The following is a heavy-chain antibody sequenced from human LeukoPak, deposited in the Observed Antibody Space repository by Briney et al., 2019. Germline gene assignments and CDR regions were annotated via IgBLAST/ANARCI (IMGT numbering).Heavy chain of an antibody. CDR3: ARASTIAAPGALPNDF. V-gene: IGHV1-2*02. J-gene: IGHJ4*02. D-gene: IGHD6-13*01. CDR1: GYTFTDYY. Sequence: ASVTVSCKASGYTFTDYYIHWVRQAPGQGLEWMGWINPNSGGTQYAQQFQGRVTMTRDTSISTVYMDMSSLLSDDSAVFFCARASTIAAPGALPNDFWGQGTLVTVSS. CDR2: INPNSGGT.